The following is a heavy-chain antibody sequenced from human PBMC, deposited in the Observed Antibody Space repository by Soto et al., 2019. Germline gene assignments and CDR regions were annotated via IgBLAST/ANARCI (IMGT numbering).Heavy chain of an antibody. CDR3: ARGDREDILVVVGARPGEYGIDI. CDR2: IVPIFGTA. Sequence: SVKASCKASGGTFSSYAISWVRQAPGQGLEWMGGIVPIFGTANYAQKFQGRVTITADNSKNTLYLHMNSLRSEDTGVYYCARGDREDILVVVGARPGEYGIDIWGQGTTVTAP. CDR1: GGTFSSYA. J-gene: IGHJ6*02. V-gene: IGHV1-69*06. D-gene: IGHD2-15*01.